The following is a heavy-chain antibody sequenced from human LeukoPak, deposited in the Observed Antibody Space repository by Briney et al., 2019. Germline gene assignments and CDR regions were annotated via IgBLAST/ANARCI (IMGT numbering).Heavy chain of an antibody. V-gene: IGHV4-4*07. CDR3: ASAGMIYCSSTSCYLGGWFDP. J-gene: IGHJ5*02. D-gene: IGHD2-2*01. Sequence: PSETLSLTCTVSGGSISSYYWSWIRQPAGMGLEWIGRIYTSGSTNYNPSLKSRVTMSVDTSKNQFSLKLSSVTAADTAVYYCASAGMIYCSSTSCYLGGWFDPWGQGTLVTVSS. CDR1: GGSISSYY. CDR2: IYTSGST.